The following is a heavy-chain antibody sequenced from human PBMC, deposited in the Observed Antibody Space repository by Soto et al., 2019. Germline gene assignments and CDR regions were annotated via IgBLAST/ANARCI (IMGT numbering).Heavy chain of an antibody. Sequence: GGSLSLSCAASGFTFSSYSFNWVRQGPGQGLEWVSSISSASTYIYFADSVKGRFSISRDNAKNSLYLQMNSLGAEDTAVYYCSSDRSWGLDYWGQGTLVTVSS. V-gene: IGHV3-21*01. CDR3: SSDRSWGLDY. CDR2: ISSASTYI. D-gene: IGHD7-27*01. CDR1: GFTFSSYS. J-gene: IGHJ4*02.